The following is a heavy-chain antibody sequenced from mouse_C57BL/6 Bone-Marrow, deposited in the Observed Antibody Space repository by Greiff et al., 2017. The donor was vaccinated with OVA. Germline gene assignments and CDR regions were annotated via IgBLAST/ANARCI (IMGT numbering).Heavy chain of an antibody. Sequence: QVQLQQSGAELVRPGASVTLSCKASGYTFTDYEMHWVKQTPVHGLEWIGAIDPETGGTAYNQKFKGKAILTADKSSSTAYMELRSLTSEDSAVYYCTRKGGLRRFDYWGQGTTLTVSS. CDR2: IDPETGGT. CDR1: GYTFTDYE. J-gene: IGHJ2*01. CDR3: TRKGGLRRFDY. D-gene: IGHD2-4*01. V-gene: IGHV1-15*01.